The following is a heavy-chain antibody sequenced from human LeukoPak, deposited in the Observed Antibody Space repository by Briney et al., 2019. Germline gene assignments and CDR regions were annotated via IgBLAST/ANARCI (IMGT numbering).Heavy chain of an antibody. CDR2: TWYDGSNK. CDR1: GFTFSSYG. D-gene: IGHD4-23*01. CDR3: ARDFYGGNHFDY. J-gene: IGHJ4*02. V-gene: IGHV3-33*01. Sequence: GGSLRLSCAASGFTFSSYGMHWVRQAPGKGLEWVAVTWYDGSNKYYADSVKGRFTISRDNSKNTLYLQMNSLRAEDTAVYYCARDFYGGNHFDYWGQGTLVTVSS.